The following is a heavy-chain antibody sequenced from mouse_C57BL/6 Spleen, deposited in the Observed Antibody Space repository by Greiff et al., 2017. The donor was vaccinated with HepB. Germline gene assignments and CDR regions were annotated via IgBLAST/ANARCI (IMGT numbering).Heavy chain of an antibody. Sequence: EVHLVESGGGLVKPGGSLKLSCAASGFTFSSYTMSWVRQTPEKRLEWVATISGGGGNTYYPDSVKGRFTISRDNAKNTLYLQMSSLRSEDTALYYCARRYYPYAMDYWGQGTSVTVSS. CDR1: GFTFSSYT. CDR2: ISGGGGNT. CDR3: ARRYYPYAMDY. J-gene: IGHJ4*01. V-gene: IGHV5-9*01. D-gene: IGHD2-1*01.